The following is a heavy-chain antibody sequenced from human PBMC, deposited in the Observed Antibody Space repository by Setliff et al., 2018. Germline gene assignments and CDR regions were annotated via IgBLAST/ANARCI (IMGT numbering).Heavy chain of an antibody. J-gene: IGHJ3*01. D-gene: IGHD3-3*01. CDR3: ARIGYFDFWRGFGVGAFDL. V-gene: IGHV4-39*01. CDR2: IYYSGKT. Sequence: SETLSLTCSVSGASVSNVNYYWGWIRQPPGKGLEWVASIYYSGKTYSNPSFKSRVTMSLDKSKNQFSLKLASVTAADTALYYCARIGYFDFWRGFGVGAFDLWGHGSVVTV. CDR1: GASVSNVNYY.